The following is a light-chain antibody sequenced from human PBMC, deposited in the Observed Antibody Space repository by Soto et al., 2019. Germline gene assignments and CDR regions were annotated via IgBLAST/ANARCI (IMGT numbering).Light chain of an antibody. J-gene: IGKJ5*01. CDR2: LCS. Sequence: DVVMTQSPLSLPVTPGAPASISCRSSQRLLHSNGYNYLGWYVQKPGQSSQLLIYLCSNRASGVPDSFSRSGSGTDFTLKISRVEAGDVGVYYCIHALQTPTTFGHWTRLEIK. CDR3: IHALQTPTT. CDR1: QRLLHSNGYNY. V-gene: IGKV2-28*01.